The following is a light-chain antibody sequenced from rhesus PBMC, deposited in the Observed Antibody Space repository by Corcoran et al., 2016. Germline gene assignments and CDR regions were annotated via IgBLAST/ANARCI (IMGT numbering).Light chain of an antibody. CDR3: SVWDHSLRSPV. CDR2: YNS. J-gene: IGLJ6*01. V-gene: IGLV1S4*01. Sequence: QSMLTQTPSASGAPGQNVIISCSGSSSNIGSNYVYWYQHLPGTAPKVIIYYNSERPSGVPNRFSGSKSGTSASLAIAGLRSEDEANYCCSVWDHSLRSPVFGSGTKLPVL. CDR1: SSNIGSNY.